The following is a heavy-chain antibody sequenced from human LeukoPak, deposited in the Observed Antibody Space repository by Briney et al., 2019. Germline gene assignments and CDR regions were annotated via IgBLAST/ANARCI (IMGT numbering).Heavy chain of an antibody. Sequence: GASVKVSCKASGYTFSGYYLHWVRQAPGQGLESMGWINPNSGGTNYAPKFQGRVTMTRDTSISTVYMELSSLRSDDTAVYYCARGGINSSGQYSSWFDPWGQGTLVTVSP. J-gene: IGHJ5*02. CDR2: INPNSGGT. CDR1: GYTFSGYY. CDR3: ARGGINSSGQYSSWFDP. V-gene: IGHV1-2*02. D-gene: IGHD3-22*01.